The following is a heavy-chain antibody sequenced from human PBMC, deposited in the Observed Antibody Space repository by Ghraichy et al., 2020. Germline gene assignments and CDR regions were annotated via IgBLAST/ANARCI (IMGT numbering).Heavy chain of an antibody. Sequence: ASVKVSCKASGYTFTSYGISWVRQAPGQGLEWMGWISAYNGNTNYAQKLQGRVTMTTDTSTSTAYMELRSLRSDDTAVYYCARAQPIKWYYDFWSGPIPPNYYYGMDVWGQGTTVTVSS. CDR2: ISAYNGNT. J-gene: IGHJ6*02. CDR3: ARAQPIKWYYDFWSGPIPPNYYYGMDV. CDR1: GYTFTSYG. D-gene: IGHD3-3*01. V-gene: IGHV1-18*01.